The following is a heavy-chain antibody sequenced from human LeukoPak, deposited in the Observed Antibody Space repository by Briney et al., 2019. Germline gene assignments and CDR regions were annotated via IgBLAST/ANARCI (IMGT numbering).Heavy chain of an antibody. CDR3: ARGSPAVNMPFGP. J-gene: IGHJ5*02. Sequence: SVKVSCKASGGTFSSYAVSWVRQAPGQGLEWMGGIIPIFGTANYAQKFQGRVTITTDESTSTAYMELSSLRSEDTAVYYCARGSPAVNMPFGPWGQGTLVTVSS. D-gene: IGHD2-2*01. CDR1: GGTFSSYA. CDR2: IIPIFGTA. V-gene: IGHV1-69*05.